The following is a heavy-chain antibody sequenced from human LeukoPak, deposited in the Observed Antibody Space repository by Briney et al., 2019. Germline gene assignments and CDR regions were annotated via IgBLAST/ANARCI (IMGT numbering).Heavy chain of an antibody. Sequence: GGSLRLSCAASGFTFSSYSMNWVRQAPGKGLEWVSSISSSSSYIYYADSVKGRFTISRDNAKNSLYLQMNSLRAEDTAVYYCARSNSSGRHVDYWGQGTLVTVSS. V-gene: IGHV3-21*01. J-gene: IGHJ4*02. CDR1: GFTFSSYS. CDR2: ISSSSSYI. CDR3: ARSNSSGRHVDY. D-gene: IGHD6-19*01.